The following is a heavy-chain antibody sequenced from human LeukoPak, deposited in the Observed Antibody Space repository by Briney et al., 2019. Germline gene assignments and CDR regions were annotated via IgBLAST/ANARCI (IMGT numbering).Heavy chain of an antibody. V-gene: IGHV3-23*01. J-gene: IGHJ4*02. CDR2: ISGSGGST. CDR1: GFTFTSYA. CDR3: ARDTHSGYSSSWYGWAFDY. Sequence: GGSLRLSCAASGFTFTSYAMSWVRQPPGKGLEWVSGISGSGGSTYYADSVQGRFTISRDDSKNTLYLQMNSLRAEDTAVYYCARDTHSGYSSSWYGWAFDYWGQGTLVTVSS. D-gene: IGHD6-13*01.